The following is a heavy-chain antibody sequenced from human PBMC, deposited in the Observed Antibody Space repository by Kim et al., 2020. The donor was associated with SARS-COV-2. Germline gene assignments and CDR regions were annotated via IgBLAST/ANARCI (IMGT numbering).Heavy chain of an antibody. CDR3: AGDREMATINYYYYYGMDV. V-gene: IGHV4-31*03. CDR1: GGSISSGGYY. J-gene: IGHJ6*02. D-gene: IGHD1-26*01. Sequence: SETLSLTCTVSGGSISSGGYYWSWIRQHPGKGLEWIGYIYYSGSTYYNPSLKSRVTISVDTSKNQFSLKLSSVTAADTAVYYCAGDREMATINYYYYYGMDVWGQGTTVTVSS. CDR2: IYYSGST.